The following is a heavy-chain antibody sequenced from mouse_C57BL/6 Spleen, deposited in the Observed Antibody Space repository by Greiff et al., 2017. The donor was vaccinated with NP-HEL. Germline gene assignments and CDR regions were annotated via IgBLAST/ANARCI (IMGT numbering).Heavy chain of an antibody. J-gene: IGHJ3*01. CDR3: ARGGDYGRGTWFAY. CDR2: IDPSDSYT. CDR1: GYTFTSYW. D-gene: IGHD2-4*01. V-gene: IGHV1-69*01. Sequence: QVQLQQPGAELVMPGASVKLSCKASGYTFTSYWMHWVKQRPGQGLEWVGEIDPSDSYTNYNQKFKGKSTLTVDKSSSTAYMQLSSLTSEDSAVYYCARGGDYGRGTWFAYWGQGTLVTVSA.